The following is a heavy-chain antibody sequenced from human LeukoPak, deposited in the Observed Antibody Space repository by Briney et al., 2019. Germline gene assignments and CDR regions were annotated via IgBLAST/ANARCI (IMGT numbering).Heavy chain of an antibody. Sequence: GGSLRLSCAASGFTFSSYAMSWVRQAPGKGLEWVSAISGSGGSTYYADSVKGRFTISRDNSKNTLYLQMNSLRVEDTAVYYCVRVEKYGSGTYSPIDYWGQGTLVTVSS. D-gene: IGHD3-10*01. CDR3: VRVEKYGSGTYSPIDY. CDR1: GFTFSSYA. J-gene: IGHJ4*02. V-gene: IGHV3-23*01. CDR2: ISGSGGST.